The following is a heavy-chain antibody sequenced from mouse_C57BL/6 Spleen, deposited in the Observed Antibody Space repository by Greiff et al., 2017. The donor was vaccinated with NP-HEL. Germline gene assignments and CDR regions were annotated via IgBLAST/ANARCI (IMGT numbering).Heavy chain of an antibody. CDR2: ILPGSGST. CDR3: ARRTSYGSSPHWYFDV. CDR1: GYTFTGYW. Sequence: LMKPGASVKLSCKATGYTFTGYWIEWVKQRPGHGLEWIGEILPGSGSTNYNEKFKGKATFTADTSSNTAYMQLSSLTTEDSAIYYCARRTSYGSSPHWYFDVWGTGTTVTVSS. J-gene: IGHJ1*03. D-gene: IGHD1-1*01. V-gene: IGHV1-9*01.